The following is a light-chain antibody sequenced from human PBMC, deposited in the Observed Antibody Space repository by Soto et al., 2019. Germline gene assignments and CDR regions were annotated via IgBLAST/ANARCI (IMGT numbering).Light chain of an antibody. Sequence: DIQLTQSPSSLSASVGDRVTITCQASQDMNNYLNWYQQKPGKAPKLLIFDASSVETGVPSRFSGSGSGTHFTFTISSLEPEDIATYHCQQYEDLPLTFGGGTRVELK. CDR3: QQYEDLPLT. J-gene: IGKJ4*01. CDR1: QDMNNY. CDR2: DAS. V-gene: IGKV1-33*01.